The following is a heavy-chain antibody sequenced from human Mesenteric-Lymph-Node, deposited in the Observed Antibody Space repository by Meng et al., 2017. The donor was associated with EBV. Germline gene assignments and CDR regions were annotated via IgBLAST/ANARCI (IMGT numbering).Heavy chain of an antibody. CDR1: GYRFIAYN. V-gene: IGHV1-2*06. D-gene: IGHD4-23*01. Sequence: QVLLVQSGAAVKKPGASVKVSCKASGYRFIAYNIHWVRQAPGQGLEWMGRINPYSGGTNYAQKFQGRVTMTSDTSISTAYMEVTSLTSDDTAVYYCASGNSGINFDYWGQGTLVTVSS. J-gene: IGHJ4*02. CDR3: ASGNSGINFDY. CDR2: INPYSGGT.